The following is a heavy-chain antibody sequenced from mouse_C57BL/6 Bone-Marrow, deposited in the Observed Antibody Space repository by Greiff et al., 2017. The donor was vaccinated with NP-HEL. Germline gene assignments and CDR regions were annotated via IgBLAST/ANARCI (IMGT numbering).Heavy chain of an antibody. V-gene: IGHV10-1*01. J-gene: IGHJ2*01. CDR1: GFSFNTYA. CDR2: IRSKSNNYAT. Sequence: EVQLVESGGGLVQPKGSLKLSCAASGFSFNTYAMNWVRQAPGKGLEWVARIRSKSNNYATYYADSVKDRFTISRDDSESMLYLQINNLKTEDTAMYYCVRGGQLRNYFDYWGQGTTLTVSS. D-gene: IGHD3-2*02. CDR3: VRGGQLRNYFDY.